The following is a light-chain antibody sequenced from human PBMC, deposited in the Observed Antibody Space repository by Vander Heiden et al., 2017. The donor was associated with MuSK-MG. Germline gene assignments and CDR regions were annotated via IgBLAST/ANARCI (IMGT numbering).Light chain of an antibody. Sequence: IQMTQSPSSLSASVGDRVTITCRASQGIGNYLAWYQQKPGKIPRLLIYSASTLQSGVPSRFSGSGSGTHFTLTISSLQAEDFATYYCQKDNSDPRTFGQGTKVEIK. CDR3: QKDNSDPRT. J-gene: IGKJ1*01. CDR1: QGIGNY. V-gene: IGKV1-27*01. CDR2: SAS.